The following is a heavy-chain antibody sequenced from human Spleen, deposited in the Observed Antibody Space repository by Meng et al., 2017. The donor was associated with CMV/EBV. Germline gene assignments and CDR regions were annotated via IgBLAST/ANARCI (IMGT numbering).Heavy chain of an antibody. CDR1: GGSISSYY. J-gene: IGHJ5*02. V-gene: IGHV4-59*12. D-gene: IGHD1-1*01. CDR3: ARDYSGTEGDNWFDP. Sequence: SETLSLTCTVSGGSISSYYWSWIRQPPGKGLEWIGYIYYSGSTNYNPSLKSRVTISVDTSKNQFSLKLSSVTAEDTAMYYCARDYSGTEGDNWFDPWGQGTLVTVSS. CDR2: IYYSGST.